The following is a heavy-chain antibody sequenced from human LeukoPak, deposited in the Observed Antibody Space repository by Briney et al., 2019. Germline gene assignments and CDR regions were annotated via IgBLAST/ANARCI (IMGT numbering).Heavy chain of an antibody. Sequence: GGSLRLSCAASGFTFSSYSMNWVRQAPGKGLEWVSSISSSSSYIYYADSVKGRFTISRDNAKNSLYLQMNSLRSDDTAVYYCARDLYYYGSGSSFHFDYWGQGTLVTVSS. CDR2: ISSSSSYI. D-gene: IGHD3-10*01. CDR1: GFTFSSYS. CDR3: ARDLYYYGSGSSFHFDY. J-gene: IGHJ4*02. V-gene: IGHV3-21*04.